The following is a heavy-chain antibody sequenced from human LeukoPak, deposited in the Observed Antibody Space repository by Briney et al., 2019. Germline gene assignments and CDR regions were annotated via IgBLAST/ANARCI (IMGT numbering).Heavy chain of an antibody. CDR1: GFTFSSYA. CDR3: AREDSSGRSYFDY. D-gene: IGHD3-22*01. CDR2: ISYDGSNK. Sequence: QPGGSLRLSCAASGFTFSSYAMHWVRQAPGKGLEWVAVISYDGSNKYYADSVKGRFTISRDNSKNTLYLQMNSLRAEDTAVYYCAREDSSGRSYFDYWGQGTLVTVSS. J-gene: IGHJ4*02. V-gene: IGHV3-30*04.